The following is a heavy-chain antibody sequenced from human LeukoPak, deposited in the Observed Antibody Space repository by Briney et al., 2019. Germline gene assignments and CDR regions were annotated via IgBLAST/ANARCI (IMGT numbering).Heavy chain of an antibody. CDR3: ARVYHDSSGYLLFDY. CDR1: GYTFTGYY. D-gene: IGHD3-22*01. V-gene: IGHV1-2*06. J-gene: IGHJ4*02. CDR2: INPNSGGT. Sequence: ASVKVSCKASGYTFTGYYMHWMRQAPGQGLEWMGRINPNSGGTNYAQKFQGRVTMTRDTSISTAYMELSRLRSDDTAVYYCARVYHDSSGYLLFDYWGQGTLVTVSS.